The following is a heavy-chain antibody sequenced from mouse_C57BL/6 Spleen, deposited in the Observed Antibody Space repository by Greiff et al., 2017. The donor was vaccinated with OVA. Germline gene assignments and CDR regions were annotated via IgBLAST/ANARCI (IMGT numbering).Heavy chain of an antibody. CDR1: GFSLSTFGMG. Sequence: QVTLKVSGPGILQPSQTLSLTCSFSGFSLSTFGMGVGWIRQPSGKGLEWLAHIWWDDDKYYNPALKSRLTISEDSSKNQVFLKIANVDTADTASYYCAQMETAQAGSFDYWGQGTTLTVSS. CDR2: IWWDDDK. CDR3: AQMETAQAGSFDY. V-gene: IGHV8-8*01. J-gene: IGHJ2*01. D-gene: IGHD3-2*02.